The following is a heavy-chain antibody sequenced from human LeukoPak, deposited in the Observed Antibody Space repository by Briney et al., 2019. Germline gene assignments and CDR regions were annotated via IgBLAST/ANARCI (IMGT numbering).Heavy chain of an antibody. J-gene: IGHJ4*02. V-gene: IGHV4-59*08. CDR1: GGSISSYY. D-gene: IGHD6-13*01. CDR2: IYYSGST. Sequence: SQTLSLTCTVSGGSISSYYWSWIRQPPGKGLEWIGYIYYSGSTNYNPSLKSRVTISVDTSKNQFSLKLSSVTAADTAVYYCARSQSQQLEGPFDYWSQGTLVTVSS. CDR3: ARSQSQQLEGPFDY.